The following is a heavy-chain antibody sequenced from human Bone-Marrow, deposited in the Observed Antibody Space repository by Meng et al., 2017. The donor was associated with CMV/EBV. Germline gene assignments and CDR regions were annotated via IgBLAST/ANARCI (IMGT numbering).Heavy chain of an antibody. V-gene: IGHV3-23*03. CDR3: ATLEGWIVRGGYFDY. Sequence: GGSLRLSCAASGFTVSSNYMSWVRQAPGKGLERVSVIYSGGSSTYYADSVKGRFTISRDNSKNTLYLQMNSLRAEDTAVYYCATLEGWIVRGGYFDYWGQGTLVTVSS. CDR2: IYSGGSST. J-gene: IGHJ4*02. CDR1: GFTVSSNY. D-gene: IGHD2-21*01.